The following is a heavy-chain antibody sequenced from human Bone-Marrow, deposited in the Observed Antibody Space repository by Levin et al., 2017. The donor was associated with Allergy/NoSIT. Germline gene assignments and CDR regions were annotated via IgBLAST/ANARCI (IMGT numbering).Heavy chain of an antibody. D-gene: IGHD3-3*02. Sequence: PSETLSLTCTVSGGSISSSSYYWGWIRQPPGKGLEWIGSIYYSGSTYYNPSLKSRVTISVDTSKNQFSLKLSSVTAADTAVYYCARQCPIASFDYWGQGTLVTVSS. CDR1: GGSISSSSYY. CDR3: ARQCPIASFDY. J-gene: IGHJ4*02. CDR2: IYYSGST. V-gene: IGHV4-39*01.